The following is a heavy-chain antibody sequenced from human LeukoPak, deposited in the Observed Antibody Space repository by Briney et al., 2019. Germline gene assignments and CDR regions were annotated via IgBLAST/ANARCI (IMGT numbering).Heavy chain of an antibody. CDR1: GFTFSSYG. J-gene: IGHJ4*02. CDR3: AKDPRRYSRTGGYFDY. Sequence: GRSLRLSCAASGFTFSSYGMHWVRQAPGKGLEWVAVISYDGSNKYYAGSVKGRFTISRDNSKNTLYLQINSLRAEDTAVYYCAKDPRRYSRTGGYFDYWGQGTPVTVSS. D-gene: IGHD6-13*01. CDR2: ISYDGSNK. V-gene: IGHV3-30*18.